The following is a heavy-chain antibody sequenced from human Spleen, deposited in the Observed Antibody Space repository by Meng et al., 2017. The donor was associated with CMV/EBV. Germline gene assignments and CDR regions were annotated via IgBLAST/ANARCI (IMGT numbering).Heavy chain of an antibody. J-gene: IGHJ6*02. V-gene: IGHV4-39*02. D-gene: IGHD2-2*01. CDR3: ARGWASTPYGMDV. Sequence: ESLKISCTVSGGSISSSTYYWAWIRQPPGRGLESIGSIYYTGSTYSNPSLQSRVTISVDTSKNHFSLKVSSVTAADTAVYYCARGWASTPYGMDVWGQGTTVTVSS. CDR1: GGSISSSTYY. CDR2: IYYTGST.